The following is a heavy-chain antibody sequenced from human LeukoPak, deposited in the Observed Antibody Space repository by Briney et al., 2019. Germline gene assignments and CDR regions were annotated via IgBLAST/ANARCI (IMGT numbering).Heavy chain of an antibody. Sequence: GSLRLSCAASGFTFSSYGMHWVRQAPGKGLEWVAFIRYDGSNKYYADSVKGRFTISRDNSKNTLYLQMNSLRAEDTAVYYCAKLTRYYDSSGLPWGQGTLVTVSS. D-gene: IGHD3-22*01. CDR2: IRYDGSNK. CDR3: AKLTRYYDSSGLP. V-gene: IGHV3-30*02. CDR1: GFTFSSYG. J-gene: IGHJ5*02.